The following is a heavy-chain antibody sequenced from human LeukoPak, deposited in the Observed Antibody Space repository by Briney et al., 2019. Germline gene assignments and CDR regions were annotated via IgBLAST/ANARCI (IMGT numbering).Heavy chain of an antibody. V-gene: IGHV3-7*01. CDR2: IKQDGSEK. Sequence: PGGSLRLSCAASGFTFSSYWMSWVRQAPGKGLEWVANIKQDGSEKYYVDSVKGRFTISRDNSKNTLYLQMNSLRAEDTAVYYCAKDLAPQSKAIAVADHWGQGTLVTVSS. CDR1: GFTFSSYW. CDR3: AKDLAPQSKAIAVADH. D-gene: IGHD6-19*01. J-gene: IGHJ1*01.